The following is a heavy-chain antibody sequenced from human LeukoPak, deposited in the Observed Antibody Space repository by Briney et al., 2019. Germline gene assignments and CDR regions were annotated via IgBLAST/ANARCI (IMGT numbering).Heavy chain of an antibody. J-gene: IGHJ4*02. Sequence: PSETLSLTCAVYGGSLSGYYWSWIRQPPGKGLEWIGEINHSGSTNYHPSLKSRVTISVDTSKNQFSLKLSSVTAADTAVYYCARSYLGGWYYFDYWGQGTLVTVSS. CDR2: INHSGST. D-gene: IGHD6-19*01. CDR1: GGSLSGYY. CDR3: ARSYLGGWYYFDY. V-gene: IGHV4-34*01.